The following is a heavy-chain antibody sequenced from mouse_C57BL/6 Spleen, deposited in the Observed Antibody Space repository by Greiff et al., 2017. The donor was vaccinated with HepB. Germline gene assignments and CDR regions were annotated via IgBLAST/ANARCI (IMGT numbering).Heavy chain of an antibody. CDR2: IDPETGGT. D-gene: IGHD5-5*01. J-gene: IGHJ3*01. Sequence: VQRVESGAELVRPGASVTLSCKASGYTFTDYEMHWVKQTPVHGLEWIGAIDPETGGTAYNQKFKGKAILTADKSSSTAYMELRSLTSEDSAVYYCTRIGYYYLAWFAYWGQGTLVTVSA. V-gene: IGHV1-15*01. CDR1: GYTFTDYE. CDR3: TRIGYYYLAWFAY.